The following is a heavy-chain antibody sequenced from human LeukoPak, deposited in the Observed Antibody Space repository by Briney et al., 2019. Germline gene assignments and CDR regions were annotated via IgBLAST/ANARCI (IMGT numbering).Heavy chain of an antibody. Sequence: GGSLRLSCAASGFTFSSYAMSWVRQAPGKGLEWVLAISGSGSSTYYEDSVKGRFTISRDNSKNTLSLQMNSLRAEDTAVYYCARGYYYDSSGYYYGFDYWGQGTLVTVSS. CDR2: ISGSGSST. J-gene: IGHJ4*02. V-gene: IGHV3-23*01. CDR3: ARGYYYDSSGYYYGFDY. CDR1: GFTFSSYA. D-gene: IGHD3-22*01.